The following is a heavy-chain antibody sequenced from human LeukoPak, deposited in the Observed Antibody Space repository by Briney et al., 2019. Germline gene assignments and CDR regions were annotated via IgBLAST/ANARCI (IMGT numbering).Heavy chain of an antibody. Sequence: SETLSLTCTVSGGSLSSTSSYYWGWIRQPPGKGLEWVGRINYSGSTVYTPSLKSRVSISVDTSKNQFSLKLTSVTAADTAVYYCARRGHSSGSYNFDYWGQGILVTVSS. V-gene: IGHV4-39*01. CDR1: GGSLSSTSSYY. D-gene: IGHD6-19*01. CDR2: INYSGST. J-gene: IGHJ4*02. CDR3: ARRGHSSGSYNFDY.